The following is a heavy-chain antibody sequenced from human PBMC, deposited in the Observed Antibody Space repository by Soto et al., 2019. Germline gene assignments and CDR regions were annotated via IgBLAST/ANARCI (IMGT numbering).Heavy chain of an antibody. CDR1: GGSISSYY. D-gene: IGHD6-19*01. Sequence: SETLSLTCTVSGGSISSYYWSWIRQPAGKGLEWIGRIYTSGSTNYNPSLKSRVTMSVDTSKNQFSLKLSSATAADTAVYYCAKGVRSGWYFDYWGQGTLVTVSS. V-gene: IGHV4-4*07. CDR3: AKGVRSGWYFDY. J-gene: IGHJ4*02. CDR2: IYTSGST.